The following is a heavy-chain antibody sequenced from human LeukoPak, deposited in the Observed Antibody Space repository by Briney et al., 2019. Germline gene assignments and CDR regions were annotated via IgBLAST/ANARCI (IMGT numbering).Heavy chain of an antibody. CDR2: IYYSGST. V-gene: IGHV4-31*03. J-gene: IGHJ4*02. D-gene: IGHD6-25*01. CDR1: GGSISSGGYY. CDR3: ARSQRDYYFDY. Sequence: SETLSLTRTVSGGSISSGGYYWSWIRQHPGKGLEWIGYIYYSGSTYYNPSLKSRVTISVDTSKNQFSLKLSSVTAADTAVYYCARSQRDYYFDYWGQGTLVTVSS.